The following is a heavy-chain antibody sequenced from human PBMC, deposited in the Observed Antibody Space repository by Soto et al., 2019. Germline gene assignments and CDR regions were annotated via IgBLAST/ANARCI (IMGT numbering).Heavy chain of an antibody. D-gene: IGHD1-26*01. J-gene: IGHJ6*02. CDR1: GFTFSSYA. V-gene: IGHV3-30-3*01. CDR2: ISYDGSNK. CDR3: ARAPSGSYRRYYYYGMDV. Sequence: PAGSLRLSCAASGFTFSSYAMHWVRQAPGKGLEWVAVISYDGSNKYYADSVKGRFTISRDNSKNTLYLQMNSLRAEDTAVYYCARAPSGSYRRYYYYGMDVWGQGTTVTVSS.